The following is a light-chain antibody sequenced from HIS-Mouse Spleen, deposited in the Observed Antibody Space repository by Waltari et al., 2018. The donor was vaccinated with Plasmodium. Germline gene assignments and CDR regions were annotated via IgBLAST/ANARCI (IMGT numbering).Light chain of an antibody. CDR3: QAWDSSTEV. J-gene: IGLJ2*01. CDR1: KLGDTY. V-gene: IGLV3-1*01. Sequence: SYELTQPPSVSVSPGQTASINCSGDKLGDTYACWYQQKQGQSPVLVIDQDRKRPSGIPERFFGSNARNTATLTISGTQAMDEADDYCQAWDSSTEVFGGGTKLTVL. CDR2: QDR.